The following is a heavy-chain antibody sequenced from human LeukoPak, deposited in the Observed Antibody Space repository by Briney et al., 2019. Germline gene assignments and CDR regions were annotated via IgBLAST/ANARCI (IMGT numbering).Heavy chain of an antibody. J-gene: IGHJ4*02. CDR2: ISAYNGNT. Sequence: ASVKVSCKASGYTFTSYGISWVRQAPGQGLEWMGWISAYNGNTNYAQKLKGRATMTTDTSTSTAYMELRSLRSDDTAVYYCARDQAGLEYYDSSGYYYWGQGTLVTVSS. V-gene: IGHV1-18*01. CDR1: GYTFTSYG. D-gene: IGHD3-22*01. CDR3: ARDQAGLEYYDSSGYYY.